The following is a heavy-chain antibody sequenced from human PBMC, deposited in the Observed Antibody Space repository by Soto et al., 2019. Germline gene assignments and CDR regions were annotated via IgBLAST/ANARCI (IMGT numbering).Heavy chain of an antibody. CDR2: IYPGDSNT. CDR3: ASSGCCSSTSCYRGLYYYYGMDV. CDR1: GYSFTSYW. D-gene: IGHD2-2*02. Sequence: PGESLKISWKGSGYSFTSYWIGWVRQMPGKGLEWMGIIYPGDSNTSYSPSLQGQVTISADKSISTAYLQWSSLKASDTAMYYCASSGCCSSTSCYRGLYYYYGMDVWGQGTTVTVSS. V-gene: IGHV5-51*01. J-gene: IGHJ6*02.